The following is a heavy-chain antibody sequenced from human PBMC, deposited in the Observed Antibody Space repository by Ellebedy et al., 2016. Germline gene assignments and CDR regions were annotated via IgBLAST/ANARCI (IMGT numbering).Heavy chain of an antibody. J-gene: IGHJ6*03. Sequence: SVKVSXXASGGTFSSYAISWVRQAPGQGLEWMGGIIPIFGTANYAQKFQGRVTITADESTSTAYMELSSLRSEDTAVYYCARSLTFAQPYYYYYYMDGWGKGTTVTVSS. CDR1: GGTFSSYA. CDR2: IIPIFGTA. D-gene: IGHD3-16*02. CDR3: ARSLTFAQPYYYYYYMDG. V-gene: IGHV1-69*13.